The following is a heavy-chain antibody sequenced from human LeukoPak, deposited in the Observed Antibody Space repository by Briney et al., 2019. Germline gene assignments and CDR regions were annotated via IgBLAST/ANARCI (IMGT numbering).Heavy chain of an antibody. CDR1: GGSLSTYY. V-gene: IGHV4-59*01. CDR2: IYYSGST. CDR3: ARGVYSSSWYGAFNWFDP. Sequence: SETLSLTCTVSGGSLSTYYWRWIRQPPGKGLECIGYIYYSGSTNYNPSLKRRVTISVDTSKNQFSLKLSSVTAADTAVYYCARGVYSSSWYGAFNWFDPWGQGTLVTVS. J-gene: IGHJ5*02. D-gene: IGHD6-13*01.